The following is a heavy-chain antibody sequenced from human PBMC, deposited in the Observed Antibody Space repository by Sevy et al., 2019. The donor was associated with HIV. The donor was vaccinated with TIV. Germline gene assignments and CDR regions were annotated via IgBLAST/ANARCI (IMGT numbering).Heavy chain of an antibody. V-gene: IGHV3-74*01. CDR3: ARGARGTFGS. D-gene: IGHD1-26*01. Sequence: GGSLRLSCAASGFSFTSDWMHWVRQPPGKGLVWVSHINSDGESIRYADSVKGRFTTSRDNAKNTLYLQMNNLRAEDTDVYDCARGARGTFGSWGQGTLITVSS. J-gene: IGHJ4*02. CDR2: INSDGESI. CDR1: GFSFTSDW.